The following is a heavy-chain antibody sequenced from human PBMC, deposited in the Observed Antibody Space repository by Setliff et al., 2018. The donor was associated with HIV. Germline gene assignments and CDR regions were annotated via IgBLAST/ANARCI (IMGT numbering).Heavy chain of an antibody. D-gene: IGHD2-21*02. Sequence: SETLSLTCAVSGYSISSNILWGWVRQPPGQGLEWIGSIHHAGSTYYNPSLKSRVRISLDTSKNQFSLKLSSVTAADTAVYYCARHDCGGNCDINWFDPWGQGTLVTVSS. CDR1: GYSISSNIL. J-gene: IGHJ5*02. CDR2: IHHAGST. CDR3: ARHDCGGNCDINWFDP. V-gene: IGHV4-38-2*01.